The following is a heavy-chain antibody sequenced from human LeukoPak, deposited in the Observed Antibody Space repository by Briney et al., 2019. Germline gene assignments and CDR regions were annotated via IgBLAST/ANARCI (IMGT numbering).Heavy chain of an antibody. CDR2: MNPNSGNT. Sequence: ASVKVSCKSSGYTFTSYDINWVRQATGQGLEWMGWMNPNSGNTGYAQKFQGRVTMTRNTSISTAYMELSSLRSEDTAVYYCARHYSSGWYYYYGMDVWGQGTTVTVSS. CDR1: GYTFTSYD. V-gene: IGHV1-8*01. CDR3: ARHYSSGWYYYYGMDV. D-gene: IGHD6-19*01. J-gene: IGHJ6*02.